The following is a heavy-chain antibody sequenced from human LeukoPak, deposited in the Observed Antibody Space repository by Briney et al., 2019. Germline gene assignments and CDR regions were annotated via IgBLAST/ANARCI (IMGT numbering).Heavy chain of an antibody. CDR2: IRYDGSNK. CDR3: AKDPMFYYDILTGYYGLFD. D-gene: IGHD3-9*01. Sequence: GGSLRLSCAASGFTFSSYAMHWVRQAPGKGLEWVAFIRYDGSNKYYADSVKGRFTISRDNSKNTLYLQMNSLRAEDTAVYYCAKDPMFYYDILTGYYGLFDWGQGTLVTVSS. V-gene: IGHV3-30*02. J-gene: IGHJ4*02. CDR1: GFTFSSYA.